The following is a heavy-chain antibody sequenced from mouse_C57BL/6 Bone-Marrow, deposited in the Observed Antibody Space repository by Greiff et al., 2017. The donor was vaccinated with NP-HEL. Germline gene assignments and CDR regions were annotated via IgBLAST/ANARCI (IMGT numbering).Heavy chain of an antibody. CDR2: ISGGGGNT. Sequence: DVQLVESGGGLVKPGGSLKLSCAASGFTFSSYTMSWVRQTPEKRLEWVATISGGGGNTYYPDSVKGRFTISRDNAKNTLYLQMSSLRSEDTALYYCARQSIAKGRAMGYWGQGTSVTVSS. CDR1: GFTFSSYT. CDR3: ARQSIAKGRAMGY. V-gene: IGHV5-9*01. J-gene: IGHJ4*01.